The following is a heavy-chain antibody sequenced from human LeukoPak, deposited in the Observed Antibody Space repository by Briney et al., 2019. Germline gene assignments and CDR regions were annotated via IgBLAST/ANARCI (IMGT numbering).Heavy chain of an antibody. CDR3: AAMVRGVITLDY. D-gene: IGHD3-10*01. J-gene: IGHJ4*02. CDR1: GGSFSSGGYY. CDR2: IYYSGST. Sequence: SETLSLTCTVSGGSFSSGGYYWSWIRQHPGKGLEWIGYIYYSGSTYYNPSLKSRVTISVDTSKNQFSLKLSSVTAADTAVYYCAAMVRGVITLDYWGQGTLVTVSS. V-gene: IGHV4-31*03.